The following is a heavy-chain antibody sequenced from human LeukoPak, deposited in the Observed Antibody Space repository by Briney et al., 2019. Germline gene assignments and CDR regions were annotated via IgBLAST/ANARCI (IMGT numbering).Heavy chain of an antibody. CDR2: ISNSGSTI. J-gene: IGHJ6*02. V-gene: IGHV3-48*03. Sequence: GGSLRLSCAASAFTFSSSEMNWVRQAPGKGLEWVSYISNSGSTIYYADSVKGRFTISRDNAKNSLYLQMNSLRAEDTAVYYCARDGALVVVPAAMMSRGSPRWEYYGMDVWGQGTTVTVSS. D-gene: IGHD2-2*01. CDR3: ARDGALVVVPAAMMSRGSPRWEYYGMDV. CDR1: AFTFSSSE.